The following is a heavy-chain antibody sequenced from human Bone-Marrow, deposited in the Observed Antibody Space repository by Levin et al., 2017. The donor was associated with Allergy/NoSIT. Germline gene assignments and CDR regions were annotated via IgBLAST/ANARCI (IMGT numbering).Heavy chain of an antibody. J-gene: IGHJ4*02. CDR3: ARGAELDY. CDR2: ISIAGDAL. V-gene: IGHV3-48*02. CDR1: GFTFSSYS. Sequence: PGGSLRLSCAASGFTFSSYSMNWVRQAPGKGLEWVSYISIAGDALYYADSVKGRFTISRDYAKNSRYLQLNSLRDEDTAVYYCARGAELDYWGRGTLVTVSS.